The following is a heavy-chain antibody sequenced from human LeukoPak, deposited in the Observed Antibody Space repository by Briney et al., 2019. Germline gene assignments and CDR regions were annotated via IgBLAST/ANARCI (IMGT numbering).Heavy chain of an antibody. CDR1: GYTFTGYY. CDR3: ARDGAMALLPYYYGMDV. D-gene: IGHD5-18*01. Sequence: ASVKVSCKASGYTFTGYYMHWVRQAPGQGLEWMGRINPNSGGTNYAQKFQGRVTMTRDTSISTAYMELSRLRSDDTAVYYCARDGAMALLPYYYGMDVWGQGTTVTVSS. V-gene: IGHV1-2*06. CDR2: INPNSGGT. J-gene: IGHJ6*02.